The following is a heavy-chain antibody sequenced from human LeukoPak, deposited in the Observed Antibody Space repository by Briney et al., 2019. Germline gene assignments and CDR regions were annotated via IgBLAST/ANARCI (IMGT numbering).Heavy chain of an antibody. CDR2: ISSNGGST. V-gene: IGHV3-64D*09. Sequence: PGGSLRLSCAASGFTFSSYAMHWVRQAPGKGLEYVSAISSNGGSTYYADSVKGRFTISRDNSKNTLYLQMSSLRAEDTAVYYCVKVGGVATITPYYYDSSGYYYWGQGTMVTVSS. J-gene: IGHJ3*01. D-gene: IGHD3-22*01. CDR3: VKVGGVATITPYYYDSSGYYY. CDR1: GFTFSSYA.